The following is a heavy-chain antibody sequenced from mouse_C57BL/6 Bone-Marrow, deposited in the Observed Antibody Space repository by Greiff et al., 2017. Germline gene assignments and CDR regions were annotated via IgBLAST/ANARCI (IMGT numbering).Heavy chain of an antibody. V-gene: IGHV1-55*01. Sequence: QVQLQQPGAELVKPGASVKMSCKASGYTFTSYWITWVKQRPGQGLEWIGDIYPGSGSTNYNEKFKSKATLTVDTSSSTAYMQLSRLPSEDSAVYYCARSAYYGNGGVFDYWGQGTTLTVSS. CDR1: GYTFTSYW. CDR2: IYPGSGST. J-gene: IGHJ2*01. D-gene: IGHD2-10*01. CDR3: ARSAYYGNGGVFDY.